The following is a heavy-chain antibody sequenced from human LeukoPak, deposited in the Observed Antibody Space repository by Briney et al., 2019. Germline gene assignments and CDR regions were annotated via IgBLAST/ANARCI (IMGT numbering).Heavy chain of an antibody. J-gene: IGHJ6*04. CDR3: ARGRYGGNSGDV. D-gene: IGHD4-23*01. CDR1: GFTFSSYS. CDR2: ISSSGSTI. Sequence: TGGSLRLSCAASGFTFSSYSMNWVRQAPGKGLEWVSSISSSGSTIYYADSVKGRFTISRDNAKNSLYLQMNSLRAEDTAVYYCARGRYGGNSGDVWGKGTTVTISS. V-gene: IGHV3-48*04.